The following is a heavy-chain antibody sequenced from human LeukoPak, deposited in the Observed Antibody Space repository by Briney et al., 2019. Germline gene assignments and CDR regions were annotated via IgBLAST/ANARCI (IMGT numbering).Heavy chain of an antibody. Sequence: GGSLRLSCAVSGFTLSNSAMHWVRQAPGKGLEWVATISFDESEKFYADSVKGRFTISRDTSKNTVYLQMNGLRAEDTAVYYCAREIFGSGSYPDYWGQGTLVTVSS. CDR2: ISFDESEK. J-gene: IGHJ4*02. V-gene: IGHV3-30*03. D-gene: IGHD3-10*01. CDR1: GFTLSNSA. CDR3: AREIFGSGSYPDY.